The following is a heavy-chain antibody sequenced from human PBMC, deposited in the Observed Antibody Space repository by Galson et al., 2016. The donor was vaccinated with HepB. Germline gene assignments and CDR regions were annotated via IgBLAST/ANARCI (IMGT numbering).Heavy chain of an antibody. Sequence: SLRLSCAASGITFSSYGMHWVRQAPGKGLEWVAVIWYDGSNKYYADSVKGRFTISRDNSRNTLYLQMNSLRAEDAAVYYCAKISLVGYNSGWGGSFDIWGRGTMVTVSS. CDR1: GITFSSYG. V-gene: IGHV3-33*06. D-gene: IGHD6-19*01. CDR2: IWYDGSNK. J-gene: IGHJ3*02. CDR3: AKISLVGYNSGWGGSFDI.